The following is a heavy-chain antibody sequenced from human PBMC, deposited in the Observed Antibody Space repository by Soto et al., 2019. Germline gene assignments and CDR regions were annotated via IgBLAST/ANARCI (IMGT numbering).Heavy chain of an antibody. CDR1: GFIFRNFG. D-gene: IGHD1-26*01. CDR3: VQGASTSHQPLDS. CDR2: ISGDGNDK. V-gene: IGHV3-30*03. J-gene: IGHJ4*02. Sequence: QVQLVESGGGVVQPGRSLRLSCAASGFIFRNFGMHWVRRAPDKGLEWVATISGDGNDKYYPDSMKGRFTISRDNFNNTLYLQLNSLGPEDTAVYHCVQGASTSHQPLDSWGQGVLVTVSS.